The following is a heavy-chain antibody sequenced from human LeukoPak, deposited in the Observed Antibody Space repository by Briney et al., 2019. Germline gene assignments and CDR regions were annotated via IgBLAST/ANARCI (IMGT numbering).Heavy chain of an antibody. D-gene: IGHD1-1*01. CDR1: GYTFMSYG. J-gene: IGHJ4*02. CDR3: AKGRRVDADDHFDY. CDR2: SSVYNGNT. Sequence: ASVKVSCKASGYTFMSYGIHWVRQAPGQGLEWMGWSSVYNGNTNYAQKFQGRVTMTTATSTDTAYMELRNLLFDDTAVYYCAKGRRVDADDHFDYWGQGTLVTVSS. V-gene: IGHV1-18*01.